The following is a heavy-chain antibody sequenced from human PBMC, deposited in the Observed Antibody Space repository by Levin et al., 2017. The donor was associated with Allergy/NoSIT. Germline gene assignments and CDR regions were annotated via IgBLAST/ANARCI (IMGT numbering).Heavy chain of an antibody. Sequence: PGGSLRLSCAASGFIVSSYAMSWVRQPLGKGLEWVSAIDGGRTYYADSVKGRFTISRDNSKNTLYLQMNSLRAGDTAVYFCVKEVIGQSFGDFWGQGIPVTVSS. V-gene: IGHV3-23*01. CDR1: GFIVSSYA. J-gene: IGHJ4*02. CDR2: IDGGRT. CDR3: VKEVIGQSFGDF. D-gene: IGHD2-21*01.